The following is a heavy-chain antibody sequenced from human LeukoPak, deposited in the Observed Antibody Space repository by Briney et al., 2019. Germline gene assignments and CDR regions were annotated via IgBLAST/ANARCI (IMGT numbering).Heavy chain of an antibody. V-gene: IGHV3-21*01. CDR1: GFTFSSYS. CDR3: ARQTIGWYTGIDY. D-gene: IGHD6-19*01. CDR2: ISSSSSYI. Sequence: GGTLRLSCAASGFTFSSYSMNWVRQAPGKGLEWVSSISSSSSYIYYADSVKGRFTISRDNAKSSLYLQMNSLRAEDTAVYYCARQTIGWYTGIDYWGQGTLVTVSS. J-gene: IGHJ4*02.